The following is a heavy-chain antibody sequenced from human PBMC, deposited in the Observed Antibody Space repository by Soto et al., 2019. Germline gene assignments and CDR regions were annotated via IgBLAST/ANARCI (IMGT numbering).Heavy chain of an antibody. V-gene: IGHV5-10-1*01. D-gene: IGHD2-15*01. Sequence: LKVSCKGSGYSFTSYWISWVRQMPGKGLEWMGRIDPSDSYTNYSPSFQGHVTISADKSISTAYLQWSSLKAWDTAMYYCARPGYHDPGAFDIWGQGTMVTVSS. J-gene: IGHJ3*02. CDR1: GYSFTSYW. CDR3: ARPGYHDPGAFDI. CDR2: IDPSDSYT.